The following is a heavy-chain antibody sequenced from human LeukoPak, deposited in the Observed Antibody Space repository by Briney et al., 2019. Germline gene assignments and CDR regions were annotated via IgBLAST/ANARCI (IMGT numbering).Heavy chain of an antibody. CDR2: FDPEDGET. D-gene: IGHD1-26*01. V-gene: IGHV1-24*01. J-gene: IGHJ3*02. Sequence: EASVKVSCKVSGYTLTELSMHWVRQAPGKGLEWMGGFDPEDGETIYAQKFQGRVTMTEDTSTDTAYMELSSLRSEDTAVYYCATDGYSGSYRGAFDIWGQGTMVTVSS. CDR1: GYTLTELS. CDR3: ATDGYSGSYRGAFDI.